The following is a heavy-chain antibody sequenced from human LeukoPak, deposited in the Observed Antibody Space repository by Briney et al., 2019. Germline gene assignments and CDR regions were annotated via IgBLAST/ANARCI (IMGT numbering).Heavy chain of an antibody. CDR2: IYYSGST. V-gene: IGHV4-34*01. J-gene: IGHJ4*02. CDR3: ARGLDYGDYVGY. Sequence: SETLSLTCAVYGGSFSGYYWSWIRQPPGKGLEWIGSIYYSGSTYYNPSLKSRVTISVDTSKNQFSLKLSSVTAADTAVYYCARGLDYGDYVGYWGQGTLVTVSS. D-gene: IGHD4-17*01. CDR1: GGSFSGYY.